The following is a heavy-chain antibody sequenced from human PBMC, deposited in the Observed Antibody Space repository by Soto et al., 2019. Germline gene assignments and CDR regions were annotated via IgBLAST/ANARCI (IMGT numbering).Heavy chain of an antibody. CDR3: TTERRGYDLWSGTTVSYYGMDI. CDR2: SKSETDGGTI. Sequence: GGSLRLSCAVSGFTFSNAWMSWVRQAPGKGLEWVGCSKSETDGGTIDYAAPVKGRFTISRDDSKNTLFLQMNSLKAEDTAVYYCTTERRGYDLWSGTTVSYYGMDIWGQGTTVTVSS. V-gene: IGHV3-15*01. D-gene: IGHD3-3*01. CDR1: GFTFSNAW. J-gene: IGHJ6*02.